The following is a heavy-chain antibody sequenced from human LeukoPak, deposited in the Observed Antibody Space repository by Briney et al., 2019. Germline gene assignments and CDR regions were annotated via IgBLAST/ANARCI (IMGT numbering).Heavy chain of an antibody. Sequence: AASVKVSCKASGYTFTSYGISWVRQAPGQGLEWMGWMNPNSGNTGYAQKFQGRVTMTRNTSISTAYMELSSLRSEDTAVYYCARGTSPVYYYYGMDVWGQGTTVTVSS. CDR1: GYTFTSYG. V-gene: IGHV1-8*02. CDR3: ARGTSPVYYYYGMDV. D-gene: IGHD2-2*01. J-gene: IGHJ6*02. CDR2: MNPNSGNT.